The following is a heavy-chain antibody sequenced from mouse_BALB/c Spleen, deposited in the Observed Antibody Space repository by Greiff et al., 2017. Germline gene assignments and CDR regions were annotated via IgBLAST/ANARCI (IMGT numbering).Heavy chain of an antibody. V-gene: IGHV3-6*02. D-gene: IGHD2-1*01. J-gene: IGHJ4*01. CDR3: ARGGYGNYAMDY. CDR2: ISYDGSN. CDR1: GYSITSGYY. Sequence: VQLKEPGPGLVKPSQSLSLTCSVTGYSITSGYYWNWIRQFPGNKLEWMGYISYDGSNNYNPSLKNRISITRDTSKNQFFLKLNSVTTEDTATYYCARGGYGNYAMDYWGQGTSVTVSS.